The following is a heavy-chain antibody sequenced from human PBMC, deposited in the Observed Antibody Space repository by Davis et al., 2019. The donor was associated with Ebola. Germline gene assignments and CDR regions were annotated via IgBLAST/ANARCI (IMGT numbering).Heavy chain of an antibody. D-gene: IGHD3-3*01. CDR1: GFTFSDFA. CDR2: IWFDGSNE. Sequence: GGSLRLSCAASGFTFSDFAMHWVRQAPGKGLEWVAVIWFDGSNEYYADSVKGRFTISRDNSKNTLYLQMNSLRAEDTAVYYCARSGLSFGVVKYHYGMDVWGKGTTVTVSS. V-gene: IGHV3-33*01. CDR3: ARSGLSFGVVKYHYGMDV. J-gene: IGHJ6*04.